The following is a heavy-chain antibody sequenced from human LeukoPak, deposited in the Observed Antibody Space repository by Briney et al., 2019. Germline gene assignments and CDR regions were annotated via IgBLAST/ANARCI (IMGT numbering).Heavy chain of an antibody. J-gene: IGHJ3*02. Sequence: SVKVSCKASGGTFSSYAISWVRQASGQGLEWMGGIIPIFGTANYAQKFQGRVTITADESTSTAYMELSSLRSEDTAVYYCARRPRLSDAFDIWGQGTMVTVSS. CDR3: ARRPRLSDAFDI. V-gene: IGHV1-69*13. D-gene: IGHD4/OR15-4a*01. CDR2: IIPIFGTA. CDR1: GGTFSSYA.